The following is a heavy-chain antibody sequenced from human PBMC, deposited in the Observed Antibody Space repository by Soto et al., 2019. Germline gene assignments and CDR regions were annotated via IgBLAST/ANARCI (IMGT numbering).Heavy chain of an antibody. J-gene: IGHJ4*02. CDR3: ARDQHGPFDFDF. Sequence: QVQLVQSGPELKRPGASVKLSCKASGYSFTDHYIHWVRQAPGQGLEWMGIINPAGGGTNYARKFQDRLTITRDSSTTTVYMELSSLRSDDTAVIYCARDQHGPFDFDFWGQGTLVTVSS. CDR1: GYSFTDHY. V-gene: IGHV1-46*01. D-gene: IGHD2-8*01. CDR2: INPAGGGT.